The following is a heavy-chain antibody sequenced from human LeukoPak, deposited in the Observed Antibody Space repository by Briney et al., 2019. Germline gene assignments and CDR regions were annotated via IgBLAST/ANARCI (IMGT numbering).Heavy chain of an antibody. Sequence: ASVKVSCKASDFSFTSYGMSWVRQAPGQGLEWMGWISAYNGSTKYAQKLQGRVTMTTDTSTSTAYMELRSLRSDDTAVYYCARDKATAFDIWGQGTMVTVSS. CDR2: ISAYNGST. V-gene: IGHV1-18*01. CDR1: DFSFTSYG. CDR3: ARDKATAFDI. J-gene: IGHJ3*02.